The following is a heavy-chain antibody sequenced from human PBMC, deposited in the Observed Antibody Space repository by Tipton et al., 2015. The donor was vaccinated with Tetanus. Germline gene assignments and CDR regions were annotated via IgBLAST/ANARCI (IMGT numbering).Heavy chain of an antibody. CDR1: GGSISAYY. J-gene: IGHJ4*02. Sequence: LRLSCSVSGGSISAYYWSWIRQSPGRGLEWIGQIYHSGSTDYNPALKNRVTMSVDVPKNQFSLRLRSVTAADTAVYYCARDTTRGGFDSWGQGALVTVSA. D-gene: IGHD1-1*01. V-gene: IGHV4-59*01. CDR2: IYHSGST. CDR3: ARDTTRGGFDS.